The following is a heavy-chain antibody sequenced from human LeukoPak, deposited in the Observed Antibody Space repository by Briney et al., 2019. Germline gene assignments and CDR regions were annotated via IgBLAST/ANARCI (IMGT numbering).Heavy chain of an antibody. V-gene: IGHV5-51*01. Sequence: GESLKISCKASGYSFHNYWIAWVRQMPGKGLEWMGIIYPGDSETRYSPSFQGQVTISADRSISTAYLQWSTLKASDTAMYYCARSLDGGVNYWGQGTLVTVSS. J-gene: IGHJ4*02. CDR3: ARSLDGGVNY. D-gene: IGHD3-16*01. CDR2: IYPGDSET. CDR1: GYSFHNYW.